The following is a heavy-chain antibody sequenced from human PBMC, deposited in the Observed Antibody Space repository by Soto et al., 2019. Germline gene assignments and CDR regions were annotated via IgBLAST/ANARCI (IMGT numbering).Heavy chain of an antibody. CDR2: IRSKANNYAT. J-gene: IGHJ6*02. CDR3: TRHVGQLDRPYGMDV. D-gene: IGHD1-1*01. Sequence: EVQLVESGGGLVQPGGSLKLSCAASGFIFIGSSMHWVRQASGKGLEWVGRIRSKANNYATAYAASVKGRFTISRDDSKNTAYLKMNSLKTEDTAVYSCTRHVGQLDRPYGMDVCGQGTTVTVSS. CDR1: GFIFIGSS. V-gene: IGHV3-73*02.